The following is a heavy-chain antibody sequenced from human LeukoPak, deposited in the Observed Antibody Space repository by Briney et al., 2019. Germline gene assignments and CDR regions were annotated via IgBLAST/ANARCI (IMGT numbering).Heavy chain of an antibody. V-gene: IGHV4-59*12. CDR2: IYYSGST. CDR3: AREVSAVTTDYYYYMDV. CDR1: GGSMRNYY. D-gene: IGHD4-11*01. Sequence: SDTLSLTCTVSGGSMRNYYWSWIRQPPGKGLEWIGYIYYSGSTIYNPSLKSRVTISVDRSKNQFSLKLSSVTAADTAVYYCAREVSAVTTDYYYYMDVWGKGTTVTVSS. J-gene: IGHJ6*03.